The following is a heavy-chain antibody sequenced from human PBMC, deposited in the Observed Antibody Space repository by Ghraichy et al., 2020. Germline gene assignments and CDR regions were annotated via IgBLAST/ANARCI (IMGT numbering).Heavy chain of an antibody. J-gene: IGHJ6*02. CDR2: ISFHGSNR. CDR1: GFTFSDFG. D-gene: IGHD6-6*01. V-gene: IGHV3-30*18. CDR3: AKDHSTSSAGMDV. Sequence: LSLTCAASGFTFSDFGIHWVRQAPGKGLEWVAAISFHGSNRHYADSVKGRFTISRDNSKDTVYLQMDSLRPEDTALYYCAKDHSTSSAGMDVWGQGTRVTVSS.